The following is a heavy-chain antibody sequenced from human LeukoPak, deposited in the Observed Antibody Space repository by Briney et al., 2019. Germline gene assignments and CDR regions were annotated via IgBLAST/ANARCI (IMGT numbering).Heavy chain of an antibody. CDR2: ISSSSSSI. D-gene: IGHD4-17*01. V-gene: IGHV3-48*01. CDR1: GFTFSSYS. Sequence: PGGSLRLSCAASGFTFSSYSMNWVRQAPRKGLEWVSYISSSSSSIYYADSVKGRFTIARDNAKNSLYLQMNSLRAEDTAVYYCARDYGDYAAFRYWGQGTLVTVSS. CDR3: ARDYGDYAAFRY. J-gene: IGHJ4*02.